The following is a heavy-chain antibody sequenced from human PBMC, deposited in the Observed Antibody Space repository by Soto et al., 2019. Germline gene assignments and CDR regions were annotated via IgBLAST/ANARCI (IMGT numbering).Heavy chain of an antibody. CDR3: AREPYSSGWYQGQLEY. CDR2: ISSSSSYI. J-gene: IGHJ4*02. D-gene: IGHD6-19*01. V-gene: IGHV3-21*01. CDR1: GFTFSSYS. Sequence: GGSLRLSCAASGFTFSSYSMNWVRQAPGKGLEWVSSISSSSSYIYYADSVKGRFTISRDNAKNSLYLQMNSLRAEDTAVYYCAREPYSSGWYQGQLEYWGQGTLVTVSS.